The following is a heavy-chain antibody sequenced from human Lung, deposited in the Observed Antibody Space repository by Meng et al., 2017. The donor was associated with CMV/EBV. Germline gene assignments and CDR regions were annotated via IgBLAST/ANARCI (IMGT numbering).Heavy chain of an antibody. V-gene: IGHV3-48*03. D-gene: IGHD6-13*01. J-gene: IGHJ5*02. CDR2: ISSGGTSR. Sequence: SXKISXATSGFTFSSYDMNWVRQAPGKGLEWISYISSGGTSRYYADSVKGRFSISIDNAKNSLYLQMNSLRVEDTALYYCTRGSGSWTEYNWFDPWGQGNXV. CDR1: GFTFSSYD. CDR3: TRGSGSWTEYNWFDP.